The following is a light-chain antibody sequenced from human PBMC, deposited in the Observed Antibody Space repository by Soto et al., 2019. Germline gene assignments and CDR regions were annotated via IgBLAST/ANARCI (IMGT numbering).Light chain of an antibody. V-gene: IGKV3-15*01. Sequence: EIVMTQSPPILSVSPGDRATLSCRASQSVGSNLAWYQQKPGQAPRLLIYGASSRATGVPGRFRGSGSGTQFTLTISSLQSDDFATYYCQQYSDYSAHGLSFGGGTKVGIK. J-gene: IGKJ4*01. CDR3: QQYSDYSAHGLS. CDR2: GAS. CDR1: QSVGSN.